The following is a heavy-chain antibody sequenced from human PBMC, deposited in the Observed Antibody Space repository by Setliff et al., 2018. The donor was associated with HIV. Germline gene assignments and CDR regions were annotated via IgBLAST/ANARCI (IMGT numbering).Heavy chain of an antibody. Sequence: SETLSLTCTVSGGSISSSSYYWGWIRQPPGKGLEWIGSIYYSGSTYANPSLKSRVTISVDTSKNQFSLNLSSVTAADTAVYYCVGSTIAAAVYYYYYYMDVWGKGTTGTVS. CDR1: GGSISSSSYY. CDR2: IYYSGST. CDR3: VGSTIAAAVYYYYYYMDV. J-gene: IGHJ6*03. D-gene: IGHD6-13*01. V-gene: IGHV4-39*01.